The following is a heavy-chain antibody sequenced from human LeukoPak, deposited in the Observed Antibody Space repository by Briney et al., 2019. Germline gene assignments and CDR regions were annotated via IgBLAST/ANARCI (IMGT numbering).Heavy chain of an antibody. CDR3: AKSYYDFWSGYYFDY. D-gene: IGHD3-3*01. CDR2: ISGSGGST. J-gene: IGHJ4*02. CDR1: GFTFSSYA. V-gene: IGHV3-23*01. Sequence: PGGSLRLSCAASGFTFSSYAMSWVRQAPGKGLEWVSDISGSGGSTYYADSVKGRFTISRDNSKNTLYLQMNSLRAEDTAVYYCAKSYYDFWSGYYFDYWGQGTLVTVSS.